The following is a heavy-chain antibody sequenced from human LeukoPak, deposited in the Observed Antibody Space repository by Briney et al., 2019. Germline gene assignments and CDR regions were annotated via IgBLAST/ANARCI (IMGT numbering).Heavy chain of an antibody. Sequence: GGSLRLSCAASGFTISSHALSWVRQAPGKGLEWVSSLSGSGYNTYYADSVKGRFTISRDNSKNTVYLQMNSLRAEDTAVYYWAKDPYGTRYFDYWGQGTLVTVSS. CDR2: LSGSGYNT. CDR3: AKDPYGTRYFDY. D-gene: IGHD2-2*01. CDR1: GFTISSHA. J-gene: IGHJ4*02. V-gene: IGHV3-23*01.